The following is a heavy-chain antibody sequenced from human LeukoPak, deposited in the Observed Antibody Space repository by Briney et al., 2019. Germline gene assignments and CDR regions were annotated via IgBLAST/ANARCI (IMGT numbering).Heavy chain of an antibody. CDR3: TTDRLVRSHLGPAFDI. D-gene: IGHD3-16*01. J-gene: IGHJ3*02. CDR1: GFTFRNYA. Sequence: PGGSLRLSCAASGFTFRNYAMSWVRQAPGKGLEWVAGINDNGVNTYYADSVKGRFNISRDNSKDTLYLQMNSLKTEDTAVYYCTTDRLVRSHLGPAFDIWGQGTMVIVSS. V-gene: IGHV3-23*01. CDR2: INDNGVNT.